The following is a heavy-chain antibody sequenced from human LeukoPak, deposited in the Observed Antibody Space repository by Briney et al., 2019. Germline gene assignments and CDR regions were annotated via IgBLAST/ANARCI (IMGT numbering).Heavy chain of an antibody. CDR2: IYYSGST. V-gene: IGHV4-59*12. D-gene: IGHD6-19*01. Sequence: SETLSLTCTVSGGSISSYYWSWIRQPPGKGLEWIGYIYYSGSTNYNPSLKSRVTISVDRSKNQFSLKLSSVTAADTAVYYCARVRSSGWRSYYFDYWGQGTLVTVSS. CDR3: ARVRSSGWRSYYFDY. J-gene: IGHJ4*02. CDR1: GGSISSYY.